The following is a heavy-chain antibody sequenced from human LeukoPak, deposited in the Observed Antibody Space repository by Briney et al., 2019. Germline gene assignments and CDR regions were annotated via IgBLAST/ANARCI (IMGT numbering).Heavy chain of an antibody. CDR2: IIPLFGTA. D-gene: IGHD5-12*01. J-gene: IGHJ5*02. V-gene: IGHV1-69*13. CDR1: GGTFSSYA. Sequence: GASVKVSCKASGGTFSSYAISWVRQAPGQGLEWRGGIIPLFGTANYAQKFQGRVTITEDESTITAYMELSSLRSEDTAVYYCARDRKYSGYDFNWFDPWGQGTLVTVSS. CDR3: ARDRKYSGYDFNWFDP.